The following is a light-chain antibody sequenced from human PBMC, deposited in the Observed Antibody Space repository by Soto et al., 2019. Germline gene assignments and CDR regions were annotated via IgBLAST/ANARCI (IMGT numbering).Light chain of an antibody. CDR1: ISNIGARYS. V-gene: IGLV1-40*01. Sequence: QSVLTQPPSVTGAPGQRVTISCTGHISNIGARYSVHWYQQFPGRAPILLIYNNGSRPSGVPDRFSGSKSGTSASLAITGLQAEDEADYYCSSYGGINNLVFGGGTKLTVL. CDR3: SSYGGINNLV. J-gene: IGLJ2*01. CDR2: NNG.